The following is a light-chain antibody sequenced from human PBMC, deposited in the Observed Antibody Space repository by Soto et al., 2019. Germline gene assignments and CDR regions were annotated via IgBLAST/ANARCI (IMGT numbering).Light chain of an antibody. CDR1: ETISTN. V-gene: IGKV3-15*01. CDR3: QQYSNWPPAIT. CDR2: GSS. J-gene: IGKJ5*01. Sequence: EIVLTQSPATLSVSPGERATLSCRATETISTNLAWFQRKPGQPPRLLIYGSSTRATGVPDRFSGSGSGTEFTLIISSLQSEDAALYYCQQYSNWPPAITFGQGTRLEL.